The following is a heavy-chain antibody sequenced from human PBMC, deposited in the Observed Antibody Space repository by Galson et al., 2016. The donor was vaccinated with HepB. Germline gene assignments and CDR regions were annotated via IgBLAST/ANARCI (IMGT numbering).Heavy chain of an antibody. J-gene: IGHJ4*02. Sequence: SLRLSCAVSGVTFGTYTMNWVRQAPGKGLEWVSSITSTSGHKYYADSVKGRFTISRDNAENSLYLQMNTLRDNDTAVYYCARGGCSGGSCYSGTWDYWGQGTLVIVSP. CDR2: ITSTSGHK. CDR3: ARGGCSGGSCYSGTWDY. V-gene: IGHV3-21*01. D-gene: IGHD2-15*01. CDR1: GVTFGTYT.